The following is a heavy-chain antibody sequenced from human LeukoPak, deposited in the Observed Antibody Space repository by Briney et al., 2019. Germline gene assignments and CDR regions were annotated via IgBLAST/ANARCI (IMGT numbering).Heavy chain of an antibody. CDR3: AKDPLGYCSGGSCYSVLFDY. CDR1: GFTFDDYA. V-gene: IGHV3-9*01. J-gene: IGHJ4*02. D-gene: IGHD2-15*01. CDR2: ISWNSGSI. Sequence: PGRSLRLSCAASGFTFDDYAMHWVRQTPGKGLEWVSGISWNSGSIGYADSVKGRFTISRDNAEKFLYLQMNSLRAEDTAVYYCAKDPLGYCSGGSCYSVLFDYWGQGTLVTVSS.